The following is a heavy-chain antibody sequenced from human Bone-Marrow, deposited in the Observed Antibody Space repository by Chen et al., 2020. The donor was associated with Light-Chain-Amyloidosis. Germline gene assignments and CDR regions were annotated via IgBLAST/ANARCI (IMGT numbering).Heavy chain of an antibody. CDR2: INAGNGNK. D-gene: IGHD3-10*01. J-gene: IGHJ4*02. CDR3: ARDRFYGSGSYYIFDY. CDR1: GYTFTNYA. V-gene: IGHV1-3*01. Sequence: QVQLVQSGAEVKKPGASVKVSCKASGYTFTNYALHWVRQAPGQRLEWMGWINAGNGNKKYSQKFQGKVTITRDTSASIAYIELSSLRSEDTAVYYCARDRFYGSGSYYIFDYWGQGTLVTVSS.